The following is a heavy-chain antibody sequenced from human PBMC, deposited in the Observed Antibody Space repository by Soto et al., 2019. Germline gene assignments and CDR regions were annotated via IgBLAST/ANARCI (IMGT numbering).Heavy chain of an antibody. D-gene: IGHD2-15*01. CDR2: MYYSGSR. V-gene: IGHV4-59*08. CDR3: ARAVVIPATFDY. CDR1: GGSISSYY. Sequence: QVQLQESGPGLVKPSETLSLTCTVSGGSISSYYWSWIRQPPGKGLVWIGYMYYSGSRNYSPSLKSRVTISVATSKNQFSLKLSSVTAADTAVYYCARAVVIPATFDYWGQGCLVTVSS. J-gene: IGHJ4*02.